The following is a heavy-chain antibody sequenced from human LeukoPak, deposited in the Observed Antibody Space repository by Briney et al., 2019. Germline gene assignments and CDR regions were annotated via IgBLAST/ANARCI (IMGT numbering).Heavy chain of an antibody. V-gene: IGHV1-18*01. CDR1: GYTFTSYG. CDR3: ARDFSTISEVYYYDSSGSY. D-gene: IGHD3-22*01. CDR2: ISAYNGNT. J-gene: IGHJ4*02. Sequence: ASVKVSCKASGYTFTSYGISWVRQAPGQGLEWMGWISAYNGNTNYAQKLQGRVTMTTDTSTSTAYMELRSLRSDDTAVYYCARDFSTISEVYYYDSSGSYWGQGTLVTVSS.